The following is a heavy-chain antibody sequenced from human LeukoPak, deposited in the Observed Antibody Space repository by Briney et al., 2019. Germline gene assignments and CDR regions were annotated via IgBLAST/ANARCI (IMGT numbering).Heavy chain of an antibody. Sequence: PSETLSLTCTVSGGSISSNSYYWGWIRQPPGKGLEWIGSIYYSGSTYYNPSLKSRVTISVDTSKNQFSLKLSSLTAADTAVYFCASGYNILDFWGQGTLVTVSS. CDR3: ASGYNILDF. D-gene: IGHD5-12*01. CDR2: IYYSGST. V-gene: IGHV4-39*01. CDR1: GGSISSNSYY. J-gene: IGHJ4*02.